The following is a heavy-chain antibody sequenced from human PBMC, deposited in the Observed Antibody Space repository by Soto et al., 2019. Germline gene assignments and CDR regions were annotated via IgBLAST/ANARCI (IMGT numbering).Heavy chain of an antibody. CDR1: GFTFSTYG. CDR3: ANAMVHMGMVLDL. D-gene: IGHD3-10*01. CDR2: VSFDGSKK. Sequence: QEQLVESGGGVVQPGRSMRLSCVVSGFTFSTYGMHWVRQAPGKGLEWVAVVSFDGSKKYTTDSVKGRFTISRDNSKNTLHLQMNKLRPDDIAVYDCANAMVHMGMVLDLWGQGTLFTVSS. V-gene: IGHV3-30*18. J-gene: IGHJ5*02.